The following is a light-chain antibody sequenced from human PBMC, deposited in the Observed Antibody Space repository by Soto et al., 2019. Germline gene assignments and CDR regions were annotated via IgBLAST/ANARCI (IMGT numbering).Light chain of an antibody. J-gene: IGLJ2*01. V-gene: IGLV2-8*01. CDR3: SSYTGRNDLGV. CDR2: EVT. Sequence: QSVLTQPPSASGALGQSVTISCTGTSSDVGAYNHVSWYQQHPGKAPKLLIHEVTKRPSGVPDRFSGSKSVNTAFLTVSGLQAEDEADYYCSSYTGRNDLGVFGGGTKLTVL. CDR1: SSDVGAYNH.